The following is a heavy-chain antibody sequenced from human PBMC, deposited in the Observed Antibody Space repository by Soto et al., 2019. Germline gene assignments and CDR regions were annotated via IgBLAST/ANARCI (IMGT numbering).Heavy chain of an antibody. CDR2: INPNSGGT. D-gene: IGHD6-19*01. V-gene: IGHV1-2*02. CDR3: AKDPGIAVAGTSY. Sequence: ASVKVSCKASGYTFTGYYMHCVRQAPGQGLEWMGWINPNSGGTNYAQKFQGRVTMTRDTSISTAYMELSRLRSDDTAVYYCAKDPGIAVAGTSYWGQGTLVTVSS. J-gene: IGHJ4*02. CDR1: GYTFTGYY.